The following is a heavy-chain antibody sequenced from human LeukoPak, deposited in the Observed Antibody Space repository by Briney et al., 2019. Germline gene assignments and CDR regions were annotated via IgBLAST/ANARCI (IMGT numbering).Heavy chain of an antibody. J-gene: IGHJ5*02. Sequence: PGWSLRLSCAASGFTFSSYAMHWVRQAPGKGLEWVAVISYDGSNKYYADSVKGRFTISRDNSKNTLYLQMNSLRAEDTAVYYCARGVDTAMSLDPWGQGTLVTVSS. CDR2: ISYDGSNK. CDR1: GFTFSSYA. D-gene: IGHD5-18*01. V-gene: IGHV3-30*04. CDR3: ARGVDTAMSLDP.